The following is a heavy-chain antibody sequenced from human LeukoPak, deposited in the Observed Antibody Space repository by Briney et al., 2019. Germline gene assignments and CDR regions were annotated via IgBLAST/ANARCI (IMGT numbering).Heavy chain of an antibody. J-gene: IGHJ4*02. CDR1: GFTVSRNY. CDR2: IYSGGST. Sequence: GGSLRLSCAASGFTVSRNYMSWVRQAPGKGLEWVSVIYSGGSTYFADSVKGRFTISRDNSKNTLYLQMNSLRAEDTAVCYCARVDSSGWFYFDNWGQGALVTVSS. CDR3: ARVDSSGWFYFDN. D-gene: IGHD6-19*01. V-gene: IGHV3-53*01.